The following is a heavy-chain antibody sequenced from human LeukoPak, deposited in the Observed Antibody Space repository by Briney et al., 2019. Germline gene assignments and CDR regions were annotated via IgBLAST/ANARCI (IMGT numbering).Heavy chain of an antibody. CDR2: IWYDGSNK. J-gene: IGHJ4*02. CDR1: RFTFRNHG. CDR3: ARDRDARYLDY. D-gene: IGHD6-6*01. V-gene: IGHV3-33*01. Sequence: GRSLRLSCAASRFTFRNHGMHWVRQAPDKGLEWVAVIWYDGSNKYYADSVKGRFTISRDNSKNTLYLQMNSLRAEDTAVYYCARDRDARYLDYWGQGTLVTVSS.